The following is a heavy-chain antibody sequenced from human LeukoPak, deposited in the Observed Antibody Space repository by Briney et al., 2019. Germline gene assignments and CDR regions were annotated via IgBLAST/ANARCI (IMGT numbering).Heavy chain of an antibody. CDR2: IWYDGSNK. CDR1: GFTFSSYG. J-gene: IGHJ4*02. V-gene: IGHV3-33*01. Sequence: GRSLRLSCAASGFTFSSYGMHWVRQAPGKGLERVAVIWYDGSNKYYADSVKGRFTISRDNSKNTLYLQMNSLRAEDTAVYYCARDGIAVAVPFDYWGQGTLVTVSS. D-gene: IGHD6-19*01. CDR3: ARDGIAVAVPFDY.